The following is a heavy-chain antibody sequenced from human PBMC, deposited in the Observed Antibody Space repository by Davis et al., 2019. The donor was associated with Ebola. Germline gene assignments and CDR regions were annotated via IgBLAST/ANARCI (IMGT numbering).Heavy chain of an antibody. J-gene: IGHJ4*02. V-gene: IGHV3-74*01. Sequence: PGGSLRLSCVASEFTFRSYWFHWVRQAPGKGLEWVSRIDTDGSTTNYSDSVRGRFTISRDNSKNTLYLQMNSLRAEDTATYYCARYCHYTDCSYFDCWGQGTMVAVSS. CDR1: EFTFRSYW. CDR3: ARYCHYTDCSYFDC. CDR2: IDTDGSTT. D-gene: IGHD3-16*01.